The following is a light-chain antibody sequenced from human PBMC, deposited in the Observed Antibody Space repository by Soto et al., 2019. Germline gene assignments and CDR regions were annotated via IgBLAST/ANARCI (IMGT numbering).Light chain of an antibody. CDR2: YAS. V-gene: IGKV3-15*01. CDR1: QDVSND. J-gene: IGKJ4*01. CDR3: QQYNTWPPLT. Sequence: EIVMTQSPATLSVSPGQRATLSCRASQDVSNDLAWYQQKPGQAPRLLMYYASTRATGIPARFSGSGFGTEFTLTISSLQSEDFAVYYWQQYNTWPPLTFGGGTRVEIK.